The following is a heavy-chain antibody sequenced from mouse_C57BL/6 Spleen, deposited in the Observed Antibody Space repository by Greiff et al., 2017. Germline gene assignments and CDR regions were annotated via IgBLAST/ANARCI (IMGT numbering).Heavy chain of an antibody. CDR1: GYAFSSSW. J-gene: IGHJ2*01. CDR3: ARCPSITTVGGNYFDY. CDR2: IYPGDGDT. Sequence: QVQLQQSGPELVKPGASVKISCKASGYAFSSSWMNWVKQRPGKGLEWIGRIYPGDGDTNYNGKFKGKATLTADKSSSTAYMQLSSLTSEDSAVYFCARCPSITTVGGNYFDYWGQGTTLTVSS. D-gene: IGHD1-1*01. V-gene: IGHV1-82*01.